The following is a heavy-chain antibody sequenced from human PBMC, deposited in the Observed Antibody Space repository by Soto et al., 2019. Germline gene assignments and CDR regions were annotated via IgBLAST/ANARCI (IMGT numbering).Heavy chain of an antibody. D-gene: IGHD1-1*01. Sequence: QVHLVQSGAEVKKPGASVKVSCKGSGYTFTSYGITWVRQAPGQGLEWMGWVSAHNGNTDYAQKLQGRVTVTRDTATNTAYMELRRLSYEDTAVYYCARGRYGDYWGQGALVTVSS. CDR1: GYTFTSYG. J-gene: IGHJ4*02. CDR2: VSAHNGNT. CDR3: ARGRYGDY. V-gene: IGHV1-18*01.